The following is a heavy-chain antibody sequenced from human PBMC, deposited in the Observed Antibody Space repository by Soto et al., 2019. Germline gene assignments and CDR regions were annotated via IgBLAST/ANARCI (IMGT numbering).Heavy chain of an antibody. CDR2: IKPTGGET. CDR3: ARDYYDSSGYYYESLHSDAFDI. V-gene: IGHV1-46*01. D-gene: IGHD3-22*01. Sequence: GASVKVSCKASGYTFTNYYMHWVRQAPGQGLEWMGIIKPTGGETTYAQKFLSRATMTRDTSTGTLYMELSSLRSEDTAVYYCARDYYDSSGYYYESLHSDAFDIWGQGTMVTVSS. CDR1: GYTFTNYY. J-gene: IGHJ3*02.